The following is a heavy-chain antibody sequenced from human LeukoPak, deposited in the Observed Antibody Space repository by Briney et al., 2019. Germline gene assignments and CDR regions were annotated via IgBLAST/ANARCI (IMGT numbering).Heavy chain of an antibody. CDR3: ARDRLYYYDSSGYYQTPDY. CDR2: IIPIFGIA. V-gene: IGHV1-69*04. D-gene: IGHD3-22*01. J-gene: IGHJ4*02. CDR1: GGTFSSYA. Sequence: SVKVSCKASGGTFSSYAISWVRQAPGQGLEWMGRIIPIFGIANYAQKFQGRATITADKSTSTAYMELSSLRSEDTAVYYCARDRLYYYDSSGYYQTPDYWGQGTLVTVSS.